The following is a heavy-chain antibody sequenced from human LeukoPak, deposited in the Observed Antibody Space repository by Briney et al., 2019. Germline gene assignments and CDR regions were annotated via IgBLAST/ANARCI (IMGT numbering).Heavy chain of an antibody. Sequence: SETLSLTCAVSGDSINSGGYSWSWFRQPPGKGLEWIGYIYSSGSASYNPSLKSRVTISVDTSKNQFSLKLSSVTAADTAVYYCARLATTYCGGDCYSRGQGTLVTVSS. V-gene: IGHV4-30-2*01. CDR3: ARLATTYCGGDCYS. J-gene: IGHJ4*02. D-gene: IGHD2-21*02. CDR2: IYSSGSA. CDR1: GDSINSGGYS.